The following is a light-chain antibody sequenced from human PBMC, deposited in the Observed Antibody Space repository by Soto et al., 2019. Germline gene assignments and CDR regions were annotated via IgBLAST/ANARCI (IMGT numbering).Light chain of an antibody. CDR1: QGISNW. CDR3: QQANSFPALT. V-gene: IGKV1-12*01. CDR2: AAS. Sequence: DIQMTQSPSSVSASVGDRVTITCRASQGISNWLAWYQQKPGKAPKLLIYAASTLQSDVPSRFSGSGSGTDFTLTISSLQPADFATYYCQQANSFPALTFGGGTKVEMK. J-gene: IGKJ4*01.